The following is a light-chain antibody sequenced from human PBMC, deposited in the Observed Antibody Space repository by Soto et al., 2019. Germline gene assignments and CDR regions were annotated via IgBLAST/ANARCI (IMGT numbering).Light chain of an antibody. V-gene: IGKV1-9*01. CDR1: QDIKTY. CDR3: QHLNNYPPFT. Sequence: IQLTQSPSSLSASVGDRVSITCRASQDIKTYLAWYQQKQGKAPKLLISGTFTLQSGVPSRFNGSGSGTDFTLTISRLQPEDFATYYXQHLNNYPPFTFGPGTKVDLE. J-gene: IGKJ3*01. CDR2: GTF.